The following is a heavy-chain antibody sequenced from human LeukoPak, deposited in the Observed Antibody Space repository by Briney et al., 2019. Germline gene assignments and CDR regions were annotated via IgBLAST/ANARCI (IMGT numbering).Heavy chain of an antibody. Sequence: PGRSLRLSCAASGFTFSSYWMSWVRQAPGKGLEWVANIKQDGSEKYYVDSVKGRFTISRDNAKNSLYLQMNSLRAEDTAVYYCARIRIWGNDAFDIWGQGTMVTVSS. J-gene: IGHJ3*02. V-gene: IGHV3-7*01. CDR3: ARIRIWGNDAFDI. CDR2: IKQDGSEK. CDR1: GFTFSSYW. D-gene: IGHD7-27*01.